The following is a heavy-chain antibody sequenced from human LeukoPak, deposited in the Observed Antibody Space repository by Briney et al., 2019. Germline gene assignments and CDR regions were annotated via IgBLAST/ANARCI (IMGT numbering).Heavy chain of an antibody. Sequence: PGGSLRLSCAASGFTFSSYGMSWVRQAPRKGLEWVSSISGSGGNRYYADSVKGRFTISRDNSKSTLYLQMNSLIAEDTAVYYCAKDWNYYYDTSGYSYSDNWGQGTLVTVSS. CDR1: GFTFSSYG. CDR2: ISGSGGNR. J-gene: IGHJ4*02. D-gene: IGHD3-22*01. CDR3: AKDWNYYYDTSGYSYSDN. V-gene: IGHV3-23*01.